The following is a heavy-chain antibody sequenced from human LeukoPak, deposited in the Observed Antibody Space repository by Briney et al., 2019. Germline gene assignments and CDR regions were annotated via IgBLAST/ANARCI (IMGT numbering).Heavy chain of an antibody. V-gene: IGHV3-9*01. D-gene: IGHD4-17*01. Sequence: GGSLRLSCAASGFTFDDYAMHWVRQAPGKGLEWVSGISWNSGSIGYADSVKGRFTISRDNAKNSLYLQMNSLRAEDTALYHCARDQTTVTTYAFDIWGQGTMVTVSS. CDR2: ISWNSGSI. CDR3: ARDQTTVTTYAFDI. J-gene: IGHJ3*02. CDR1: GFTFDDYA.